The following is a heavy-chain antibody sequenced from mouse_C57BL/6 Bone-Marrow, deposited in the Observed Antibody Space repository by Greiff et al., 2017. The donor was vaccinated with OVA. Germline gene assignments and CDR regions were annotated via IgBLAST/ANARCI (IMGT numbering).Heavy chain of an antibody. Sequence: QVQLQQPGAELVRPGSSVKLSCKASGYTFTSYWMHWVKQRPIQGLEWIGNIDPSDSETHYNQKFKDKATLTVDKSSSTAYTQLSSLTSEDSAVYYCARRVYYGSSYLPYWYFDVWGTGTTVTVSS. CDR1: GYTFTSYW. CDR3: ARRVYYGSSYLPYWYFDV. V-gene: IGHV1-52*01. J-gene: IGHJ1*03. CDR2: IDPSDSET. D-gene: IGHD1-1*01.